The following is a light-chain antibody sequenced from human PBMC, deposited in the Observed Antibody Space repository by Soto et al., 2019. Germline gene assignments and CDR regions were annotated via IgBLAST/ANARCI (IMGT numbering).Light chain of an antibody. CDR1: NIGSKS. J-gene: IGLJ1*01. V-gene: IGLV3-21*02. Sequence: SYELTQSPSVSVAPGQTVSITCGGYNIGSKSVHWYQQKPGQAPVLVVYDDSGRRSGIPERFSGSNSGNTATLTITRVEAGDEADYHCLVWDSRSEHYVFGTGTKV. CDR2: DDS. CDR3: LVWDSRSEHYV.